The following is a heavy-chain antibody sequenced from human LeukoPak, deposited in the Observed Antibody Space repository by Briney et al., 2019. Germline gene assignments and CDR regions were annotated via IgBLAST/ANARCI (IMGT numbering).Heavy chain of an antibody. D-gene: IGHD3-22*01. J-gene: IGHJ4*02. CDR1: GGTFSSYA. CDR3: ARVAVFYYDSSAPFDY. CDR2: INPNSGGT. V-gene: IGHV1-2*02. Sequence: ASVKVSCKASGGTFSSYAISWVRQAPGQGLEWMGWINPNSGGTNYAQKFQGRVTMTRDTSISTAYMELRRLRSDDTAVYYCARVAVFYYDSSAPFDYWGQGTLVTVSS.